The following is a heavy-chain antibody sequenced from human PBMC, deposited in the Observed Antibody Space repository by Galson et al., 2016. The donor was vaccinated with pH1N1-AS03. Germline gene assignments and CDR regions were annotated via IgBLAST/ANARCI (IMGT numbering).Heavy chain of an antibody. CDR2: IYAGGGT. CDR3: ARDTDHYGMDV. V-gene: IGHV3-53*01. Sequence: SLRLSCAASGFTVSTNYMTWVRQAPGKGLERISVIYAGGGTHYADSVKGRFTISNDNYKNTVYLQMNSLRAEDTAVYYCARDTDHYGMDVWGQGTTVTVSS. CDR1: GFTVSTNY. J-gene: IGHJ6*02.